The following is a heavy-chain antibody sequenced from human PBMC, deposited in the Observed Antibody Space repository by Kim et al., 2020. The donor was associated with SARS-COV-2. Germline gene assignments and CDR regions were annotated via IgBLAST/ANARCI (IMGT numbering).Heavy chain of an antibody. J-gene: IGHJ4*02. CDR1: GFTFEDYA. V-gene: IGHV3-9*01. D-gene: IGHD2-2*01. Sequence: GGSLRLSCAASGFTFEDYAMHWVRQAPGKGLEWVSGISWSSGSIGYADSVKGRFTITRDNANNFLYLEINSRRGEDTAFYYCVKQGDASDYYFDYWGQGTLVTVSS. CDR2: ISWSSGSI. CDR3: VKQGDASDYYFDY.